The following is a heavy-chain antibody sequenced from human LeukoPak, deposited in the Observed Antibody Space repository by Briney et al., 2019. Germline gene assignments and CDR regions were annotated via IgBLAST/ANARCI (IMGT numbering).Heavy chain of an antibody. CDR1: GGSISSSSYY. Sequence: SETLSLTCTVSGGSISSSSYYWGWIRQPPGKGLEWIGSIYYSGSTYYNPSLKSRVTISVDTPKNQFSLKLSSVTAADTAVYYCATSSGYQIDYWGQGTLVTVSS. V-gene: IGHV4-39*01. CDR2: IYYSGST. CDR3: ATSSGYQIDY. J-gene: IGHJ4*02. D-gene: IGHD3-22*01.